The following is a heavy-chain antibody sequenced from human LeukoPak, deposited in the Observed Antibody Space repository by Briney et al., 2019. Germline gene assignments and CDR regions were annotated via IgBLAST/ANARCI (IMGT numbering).Heavy chain of an antibody. CDR3: AARPAGGTINLFDP. CDR2: IYTSGST. D-gene: IGHD1-14*01. CDR1: GFTFSLYA. J-gene: IGHJ5*02. Sequence: GSLRLSCAASGFTFSLYAMNWVRQAPGKGLEWIGYIYTSGSTNYNPSLKSRVTISVDTSKNQFSLKLSSMTAADTAVYYCAARPAGGTINLFDPWGQGTLVTVSS. V-gene: IGHV4-4*09.